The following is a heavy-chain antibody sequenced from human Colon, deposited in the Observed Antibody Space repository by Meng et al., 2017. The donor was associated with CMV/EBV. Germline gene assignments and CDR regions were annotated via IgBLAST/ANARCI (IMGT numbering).Heavy chain of an antibody. D-gene: IGHD1-14*01. CDR1: GFTFTDYS. CDR2: ISSRSTYI. Sequence: GESLKISCATSGFTFTDYSLNWVRQAPGKGLEWVSSISSRSTYISYAGSVKGRFTVSRDDAKNSLYLQMDSLRAEDTAVYYCARAPGNYLSPYYFDFWGQGTLVTVSS. J-gene: IGHJ4*02. CDR3: ARAPGNYLSPYYFDF. V-gene: IGHV3-21*01.